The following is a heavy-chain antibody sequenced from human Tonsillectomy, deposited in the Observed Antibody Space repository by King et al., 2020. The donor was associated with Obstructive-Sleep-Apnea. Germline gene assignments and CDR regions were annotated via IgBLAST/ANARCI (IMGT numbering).Heavy chain of an antibody. CDR3: AKGPDPSRGDFDY. Sequence: QLVQSGGGVVQPGGSLRLSCAASGFTFSSYAMSWVRQPPGKGLELVSAFSGSGGITYYADSVKGRFTISIYNSKNTLYLQMNSLRAEDTAVYYCAKGPDPSRGDFDYWGQGTLVTVSS. D-gene: IGHD1-26*01. CDR2: FSGSGGIT. J-gene: IGHJ4*02. CDR1: GFTFSSYA. V-gene: IGHV3-23*04.